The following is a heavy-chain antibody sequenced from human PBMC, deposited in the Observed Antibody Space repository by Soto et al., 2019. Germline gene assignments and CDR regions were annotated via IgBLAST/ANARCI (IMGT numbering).Heavy chain of an antibody. CDR3: AKDIVAVGGYETFDF. V-gene: IGHV3-23*01. CDR1: GFTFCNFA. J-gene: IGHJ4*02. Sequence: GGSLGLACAASGFTFCNFAMRWVRQAPGKGLEWVSDISGSGGSTYYAESVKGRFTISRDNSKNTLFLQMNSLRVEDTAVYYCAKDIVAVGGYETFDFWGQGTMVTVSS. D-gene: IGHD5-12*01. CDR2: ISGSGGST.